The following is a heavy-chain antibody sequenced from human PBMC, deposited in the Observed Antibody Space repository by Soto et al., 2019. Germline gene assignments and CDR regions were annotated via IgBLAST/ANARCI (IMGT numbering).Heavy chain of an antibody. V-gene: IGHV1-2*04. Sequence: ASVKVSCKASGYTFTGYYMHWVRQAPGQGLEWMGWINPNSGGTNYAQKFQGWVTMTRDTSISTAYMELSRLRSDDTAVYYCVSRPRSYDTAEYYCKRGRVWHQVSNAECYGSGMAVWRQWNTVTVSS. J-gene: IGHJ6*02. D-gene: IGHD2-8*01. CDR3: VSRPRSYDTAEYYCKRGRVWHQVSNAECYGSGMAV. CDR2: INPNSGGT. CDR1: GYTFTGYY.